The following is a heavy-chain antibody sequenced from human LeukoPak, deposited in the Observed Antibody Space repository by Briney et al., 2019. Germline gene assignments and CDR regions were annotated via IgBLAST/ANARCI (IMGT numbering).Heavy chain of an antibody. Sequence: GGSLRLSCAASGFTFSSYSMNWVRQAPGKGLEWVANIEQDGSEKYYVDSVKGRFTISRDNARNSLYLQMNSLRAEDTAVYYCAKSGVYYDFWSGYYDDYWGQGTLVTVSS. CDR3: AKSGVYYDFWSGYYDDY. D-gene: IGHD3-3*01. CDR2: IEQDGSEK. J-gene: IGHJ4*02. CDR1: GFTFSSYS. V-gene: IGHV3-7*03.